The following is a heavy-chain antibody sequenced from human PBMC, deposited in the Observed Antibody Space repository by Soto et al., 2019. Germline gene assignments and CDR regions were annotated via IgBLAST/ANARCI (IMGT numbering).Heavy chain of an antibody. CDR3: ARDAGRHSYDVTGYYFDY. Sequence: QVQLVQSGAEVKKPGSSVKVSCKASGGTFSNYAITWVRQAPGQGLEWMGGIIPMFRTPNYAQKFQGRVTITADESTSTAYMELNSLTSEDTAMYYCARDAGRHSYDVTGYYFDYWGQGTLVTVS. J-gene: IGHJ4*02. CDR1: GGTFSNYA. V-gene: IGHV1-69*12. CDR2: IIPMFRTP. D-gene: IGHD3-9*01.